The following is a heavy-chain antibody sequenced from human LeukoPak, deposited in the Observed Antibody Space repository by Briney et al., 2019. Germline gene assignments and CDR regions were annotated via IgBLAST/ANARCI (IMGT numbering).Heavy chain of an antibody. CDR1: GFTFSDYY. CDR2: ISGDGGST. Sequence: GGSLRLSCAASGFTFSDYYMSWIRQAPGKGLEWVSLISGDGGSTYYADSVKGRFTISRDNSKNSLYLQMNSLRTEDTALYYCAKDIYGDYSDYMDVWGKGTTVTVSS. J-gene: IGHJ6*03. CDR3: AKDIYGDYSDYMDV. D-gene: IGHD4-17*01. V-gene: IGHV3-43*02.